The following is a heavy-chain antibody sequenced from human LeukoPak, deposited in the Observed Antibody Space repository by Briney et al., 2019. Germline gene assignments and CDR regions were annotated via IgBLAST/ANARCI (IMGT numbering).Heavy chain of an antibody. V-gene: IGHV4-61*02. D-gene: IGHD6-19*01. CDR1: GGSISIGSYY. Sequence: SETLSLTCTVSGGSISIGSYYWSWIRQPAGKGLEWIGRIYTSGSTNYNPSLKSRVTISVDTSKNQFALKLSSVTAADTAVYYCAGGTAVAGTNWFDPWGQGTLVTVSS. J-gene: IGHJ5*02. CDR2: IYTSGST. CDR3: AGGTAVAGTNWFDP.